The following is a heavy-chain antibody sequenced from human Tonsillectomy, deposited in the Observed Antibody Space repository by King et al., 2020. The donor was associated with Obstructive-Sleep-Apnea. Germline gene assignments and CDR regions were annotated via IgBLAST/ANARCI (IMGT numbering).Heavy chain of an antibody. D-gene: IGHD1/OR15-1a*01. Sequence: VQLVQSGAEVKKPGESLKISCQGSGYNFNKCWIGWVRQLPGKGLEWMGVMYPGDSNTIYSPSFQGQVAISVDKSLNTAYLHWSSLKASDTAIYYCARHGTITGRGLDSWGQGTLVTVSS. V-gene: IGHV5-51*01. CDR1: GYNFNKCW. J-gene: IGHJ4*02. CDR2: MYPGDSNT. CDR3: ARHGTITGRGLDS.